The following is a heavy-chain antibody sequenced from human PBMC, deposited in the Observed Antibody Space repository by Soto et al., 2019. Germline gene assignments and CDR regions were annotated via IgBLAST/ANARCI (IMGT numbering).Heavy chain of an antibody. D-gene: IGHD6-19*01. Sequence: EVQLLESGGGLVQPGGYLRLSCAASGFTFSSYAMSWVRQAPGKGLEWVSAISGSGGSTYDADSVKGRFTISRDNSKNTLYLQMNSLRAEDTAVYYCAKVEGLLYSGWFDYWGQGTLVTVSS. V-gene: IGHV3-23*01. CDR3: AKVEGLLYSGWFDY. CDR2: ISGSGGST. CDR1: GFTFSSYA. J-gene: IGHJ4*02.